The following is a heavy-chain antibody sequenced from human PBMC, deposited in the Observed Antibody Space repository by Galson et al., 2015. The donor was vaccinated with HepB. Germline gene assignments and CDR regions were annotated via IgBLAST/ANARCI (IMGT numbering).Heavy chain of an antibody. Sequence: PALVTPPPTLPLTCTFSGFSLRTSGVGVGWIRQPPGKALEWLAPIYWDDDRRSSPSLKSRLTISKDTSKNQVVLTMTNIDPVDTVTYYCARQTEFKTVTSNHFDFWCQGTLFTVSS. D-gene: IGHD4-11*01. CDR1: GFSLRTSGVG. J-gene: IGHJ4*02. CDR2: IYWDDDR. V-gene: IGHV2-5*02. CDR3: ARQTEFKTVTSNHFDF.